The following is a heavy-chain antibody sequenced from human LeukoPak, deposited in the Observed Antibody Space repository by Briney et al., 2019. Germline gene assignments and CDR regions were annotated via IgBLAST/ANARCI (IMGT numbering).Heavy chain of an antibody. D-gene: IGHD4-11*01. J-gene: IGHJ6*03. V-gene: IGHV4-59*12. Sequence: SETLSLTCTVSGTSIITYYWSWIRQFPGKGLEWIGCVESSGFTDTNPSLGGRATISIDASKSQFSLKLSSVTAADTAVYYCARDDMTKLRYYYMDVWGKGTTVTVSS. CDR2: VESSGFT. CDR1: GTSIITYY. CDR3: ARDDMTKLRYYYMDV.